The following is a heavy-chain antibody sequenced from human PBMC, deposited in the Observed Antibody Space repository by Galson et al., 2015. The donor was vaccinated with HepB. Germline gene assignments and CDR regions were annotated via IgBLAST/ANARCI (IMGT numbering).Heavy chain of an antibody. CDR3: ARHEWYSSSSHFDY. V-gene: IGHV4-39*01. Sequence: SETLSLTCTVSGGSISSSSYYWGWIRQPPGKGLEWIGSIYYSGSTYYNPSLKSRVTISVDTSKNQFSLKLSSVTAADTAVYYCARHEWYSSSSHFDYWGQGTLVTVSS. CDR1: GGSISSSSYY. CDR2: IYYSGST. J-gene: IGHJ4*02. D-gene: IGHD6-13*01.